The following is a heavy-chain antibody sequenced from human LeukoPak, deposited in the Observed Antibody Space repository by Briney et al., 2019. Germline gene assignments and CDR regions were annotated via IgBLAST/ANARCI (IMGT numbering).Heavy chain of an antibody. V-gene: IGHV3-7*05. D-gene: IGHD5-18*01. CDR2: IKQGGSGK. CDR1: GFTFSRYC. CDR3: ARRGYSYGFDY. Sequence: GGSLRLSCAASGFTFSRYCISSVRPSPLKRLQSWAKIKQGGSGKFYVESVKGRFTISRDNAKNSLYLQMNSLRAEDTAVYYCARRGYSYGFDYWGQGTLVTVSS. J-gene: IGHJ4*02.